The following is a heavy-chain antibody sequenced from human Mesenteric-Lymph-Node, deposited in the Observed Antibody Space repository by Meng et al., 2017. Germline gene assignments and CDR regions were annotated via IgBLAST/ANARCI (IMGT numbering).Heavy chain of an antibody. Sequence: SCKASGGTFSSYAMSWVRQAPGKGLEWVGRIKSKTDGGTTDYAAPVKGRFTISRDDSKNTLYLQMNSLKTEDTAVYYCTTDQDVGDDYVWGSYRDYYFDYWGQGTLVTVSS. V-gene: IGHV3-15*01. CDR2: IKSKTDGGTT. J-gene: IGHJ4*02. D-gene: IGHD3-16*02. CDR1: GGTFSSYA. CDR3: TTDQDVGDDYVWGSYRDYYFDY.